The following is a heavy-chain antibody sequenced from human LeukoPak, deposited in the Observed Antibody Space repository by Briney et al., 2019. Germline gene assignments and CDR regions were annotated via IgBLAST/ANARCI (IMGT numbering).Heavy chain of an antibody. J-gene: IGHJ4*02. V-gene: IGHV3-11*06. CDR1: GFTFSDYY. CDR3: ASYCSSGSCYWSY. CDR2: ISSSSSYT. D-gene: IGHD2-15*01. Sequence: PGRSLRLSCAASGFTFSDYYMSWIRQAPGKGLEWVSYISSSSSYTNYADSVKGRFTISRDNAKNSLYLQMNSLRAEDTAVYYCASYCSSGSCYWSYWGQGTLVTVSS.